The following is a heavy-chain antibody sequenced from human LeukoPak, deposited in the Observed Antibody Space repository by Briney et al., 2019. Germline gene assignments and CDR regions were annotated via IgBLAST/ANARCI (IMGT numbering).Heavy chain of an antibody. CDR1: GFTFNNYG. CDR3: TRVNRGSWYDY. V-gene: IGHV3-33*01. D-gene: IGHD6-13*01. Sequence: GGSLRLSCATSGFTFNNYGMHWVRQAPGKGLESVAVIWYDGSNKYYADSVKGRFTVSRDNSKNTLYLQMNSLRGEDTAVYYCTRVNRGSWYDYWGQGTLVTVSS. CDR2: IWYDGSNK. J-gene: IGHJ4*02.